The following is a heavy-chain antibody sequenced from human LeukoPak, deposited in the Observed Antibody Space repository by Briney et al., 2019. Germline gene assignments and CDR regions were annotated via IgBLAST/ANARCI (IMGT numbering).Heavy chain of an antibody. D-gene: IGHD5-18*01. V-gene: IGHV3-74*01. CDR2: INSDGSST. CDR1: GFTFSSYW. Sequence: PGGSLRLSCAASGFTFSSYWMHWVRQAPGKGLVWVSRINSDGSSTSYADSVKGRFTISRDNAKNSLYLQMNSLRAEDTAVYYCARARGYSYGPFLGYWGQGTLVTVSS. CDR3: ARARGYSYGPFLGY. J-gene: IGHJ4*02.